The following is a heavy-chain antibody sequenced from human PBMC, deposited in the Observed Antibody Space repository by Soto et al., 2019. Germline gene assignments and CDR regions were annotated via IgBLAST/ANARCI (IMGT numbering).Heavy chain of an antibody. CDR2: ISGSGGST. D-gene: IGHD2-15*01. J-gene: IGHJ5*02. CDR1: GFTFSSYA. Sequence: GGSLRLSCAASGFTFSSYAMSWVRQAPGKGLEWVSAISGSGGSTYYADSVKGRFTISRDNSKNSLYLQMKSLRAEDTAVYYCAKYQMRDSLGYCSGGSCYSFTELNNWFDPWGQGTLVTVSS. CDR3: AKYQMRDSLGYCSGGSCYSFTELNNWFDP. V-gene: IGHV3-23*01.